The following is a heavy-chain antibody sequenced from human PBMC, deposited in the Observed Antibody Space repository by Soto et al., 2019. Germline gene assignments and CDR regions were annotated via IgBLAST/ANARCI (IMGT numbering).Heavy chain of an antibody. CDR2: INPSGGST. CDR3: ARDITMIVVVHYYYYGMDV. D-gene: IGHD3-22*01. Sequence: GASVQVSCKASGYTFTSYYMHWVRQAPGQGLEWMGIINPSGGSTSYAQKFQGRVTMTRDTSTSTVYMELSSLRSEDTAVYYCARDITMIVVVHYYYYGMDVWGQGTTVTVSS. J-gene: IGHJ6*02. V-gene: IGHV1-46*01. CDR1: GYTFTSYY.